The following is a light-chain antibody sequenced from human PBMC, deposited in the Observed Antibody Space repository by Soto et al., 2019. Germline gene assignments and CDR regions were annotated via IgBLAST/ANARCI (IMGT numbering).Light chain of an antibody. J-gene: IGKJ1*01. Sequence: AIRMTQSPSSLSASTGDRVTITCRASQYITSYLAWYQQKPGKAPKLLIYAASTLVSGVPPRFTGSGSGTDFTLTITSLQPEDSATYYCQQSYNTPQTFGQGTKVDI. CDR1: QYITSY. V-gene: IGKV1-8*01. CDR3: QQSYNTPQT. CDR2: AAS.